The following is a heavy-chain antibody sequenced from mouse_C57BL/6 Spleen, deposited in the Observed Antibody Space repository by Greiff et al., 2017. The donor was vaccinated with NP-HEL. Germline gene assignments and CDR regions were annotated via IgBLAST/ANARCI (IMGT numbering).Heavy chain of an antibody. J-gene: IGHJ2*01. CDR3: ATRRYYGSTLDYFDY. CDR2: IYPGSGST. V-gene: IGHV1-55*01. D-gene: IGHD1-1*01. Sequence: QVQLQQPGAELVKPGASVKMSCKASGYTFTSYWITWVKQRPGQGLEWIGDIYPGSGSTNYNEKFKSKATLTVDTSSSTAYMQLSSLTSEDSAVYYCATRRYYGSTLDYFDYWGQGTTLTVSS. CDR1: GYTFTSYW.